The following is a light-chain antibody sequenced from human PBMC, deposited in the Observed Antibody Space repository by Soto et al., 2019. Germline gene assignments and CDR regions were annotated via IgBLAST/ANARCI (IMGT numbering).Light chain of an antibody. Sequence: DIQMTQSPSSLSASVGDRVTITCRASQSISSYLNWYQQKPGKAPKLLIYAASSLQSGVPSRFXGSGSGTEFTLPISSLQPEDFATYYCQQSYSTPPFTFGPGTKVDIK. CDR3: QQSYSTPPFT. CDR1: QSISSY. J-gene: IGKJ3*01. V-gene: IGKV1-39*01. CDR2: AAS.